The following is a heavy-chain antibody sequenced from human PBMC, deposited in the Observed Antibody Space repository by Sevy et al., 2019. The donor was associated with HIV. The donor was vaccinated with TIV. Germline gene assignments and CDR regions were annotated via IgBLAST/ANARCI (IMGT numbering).Heavy chain of an antibody. CDR2: ISWNSGSI. Sequence: GGSLRLSCAASGFTFDDYAMHWVRQAPGKGLEWVSGISWNSGSIGYADSVKGGFTISRDNAKNSLCLQMNSLRAEDTALYYCAKDSGGSYDYYYYYGMDVWGQGTTVTVSS. CDR1: GFTFDDYA. CDR3: AKDSGGSYDYYYYYGMDV. V-gene: IGHV3-9*01. J-gene: IGHJ6*02. D-gene: IGHD5-18*01.